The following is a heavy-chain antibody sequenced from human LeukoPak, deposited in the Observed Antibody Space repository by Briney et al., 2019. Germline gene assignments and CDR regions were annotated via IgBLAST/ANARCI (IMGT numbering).Heavy chain of an antibody. J-gene: IGHJ4*02. Sequence: GTSLRLSCAASGFTFSSYGMHWVRQAPGKGLEWVAVIWYDGSNKYYADSVKGRFTISRDNSKNTLYLQMNSLRADDTAVYYCARDLEGYHYGSGNYPQWGQGTLVTVSS. V-gene: IGHV3-33*01. D-gene: IGHD3-10*01. CDR3: ARDLEGYHYGSGNYPQ. CDR2: IWYDGSNK. CDR1: GFTFSSYG.